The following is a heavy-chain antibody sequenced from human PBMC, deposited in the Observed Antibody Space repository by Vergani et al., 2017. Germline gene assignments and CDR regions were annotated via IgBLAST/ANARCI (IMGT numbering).Heavy chain of an antibody. CDR3: ARGKLVPYYYYYGMDV. Sequence: QVPLQQWGAGLLKPSETLSLTCAVYGGSFSGYFWSWLRQPPGKGLEWIGEVNHSGSTIYNPSLKSRVTISVDTSKNQFSLKLSSGTAADTAVYYCARGKLVPYYYYYGMDVWGQXP. CDR2: VNHSGST. CDR1: GGSFSGYF. J-gene: IGHJ6*02. D-gene: IGHD6-13*01. V-gene: IGHV4-34*01.